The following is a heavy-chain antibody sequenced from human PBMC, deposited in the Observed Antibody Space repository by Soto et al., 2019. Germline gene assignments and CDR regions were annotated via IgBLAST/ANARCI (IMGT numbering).Heavy chain of an antibody. Sequence: QVQLVQSGAEVKKPGSSVKVSCKASGGTFSSYTISWVRQAPGQGLEWMGRIIPILGIANYAQKFQGRVTITADKSTSTAYMELSSLRSEDTAVYYCARGAAALQSPPDYWGQGNLVTFSS. CDR3: ARGAAALQSPPDY. J-gene: IGHJ4*02. V-gene: IGHV1-69*02. D-gene: IGHD6-13*01. CDR2: IIPILGIA. CDR1: GGTFSSYT.